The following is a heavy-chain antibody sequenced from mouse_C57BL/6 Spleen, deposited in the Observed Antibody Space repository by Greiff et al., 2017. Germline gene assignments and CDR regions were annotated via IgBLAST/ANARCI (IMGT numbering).Heavy chain of an antibody. CDR2: IYPGDGDT. V-gene: IGHV1-80*01. J-gene: IGHJ3*01. Sequence: QVQLKQSGAELVKPGASVKISCKASGYAFSSYWMNWVKQRPGKGLEWIGQIYPGDGDTNYNGKFKGKATLTADKSSSTAYMQPSSLTSEDSAVYFCARYDYDEDWFAYWGQGTLVTVSA. D-gene: IGHD2-4*01. CDR1: GYAFSSYW. CDR3: ARYDYDEDWFAY.